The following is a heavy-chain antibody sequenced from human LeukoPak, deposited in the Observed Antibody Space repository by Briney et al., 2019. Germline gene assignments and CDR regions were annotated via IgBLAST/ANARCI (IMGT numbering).Heavy chain of an antibody. D-gene: IGHD3-10*01. CDR1: GFTFSSYE. CDR2: ISSSGSTI. V-gene: IGHV3-48*03. J-gene: IGHJ4*02. CDR3: ARDSGAKTLDY. Sequence: GGSLRLSCAASGFTFSSYEMNWVRQAPGKGLEWVSYISSSGSTIYYADSVKGRFTISRDNAKNSLYLQMNSLRAEDTAVYYCARDSGAKTLDYWGQGTLVTVSS.